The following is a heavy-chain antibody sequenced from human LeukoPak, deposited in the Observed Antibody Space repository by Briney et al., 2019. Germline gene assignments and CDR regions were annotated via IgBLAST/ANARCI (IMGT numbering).Heavy chain of an antibody. Sequence: ASVKVSCKASGYTFTSYGISWVRQAPGQGPEWMGWIDTRTGNPTYARGFTGRFVFSLDTSVSTAYLQISSLKVEDSVVYYCARGGSRGYYRASNFDYWGQGTLVTVSS. CDR1: GYTFTSYG. J-gene: IGHJ4*02. CDR2: IDTRTGNP. V-gene: IGHV7-4-1*02. CDR3: ARGGSRGYYRASNFDY. D-gene: IGHD6-25*01.